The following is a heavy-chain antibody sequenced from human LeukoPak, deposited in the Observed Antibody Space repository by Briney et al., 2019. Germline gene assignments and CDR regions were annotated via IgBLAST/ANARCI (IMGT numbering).Heavy chain of an antibody. CDR2: IKQDGSEK. D-gene: IGHD3-10*01. Sequence: GGSLRLSCAASGFTFSSYWMSWVRQAPGKGLEWVANIKQDGSEKYYVDSVKGRFTISRDNAKNSLYLQMNSLGAEDTAVYYCAKNSDYGSGSYFDYWGQGTLVTVSS. V-gene: IGHV3-7*03. CDR1: GFTFSSYW. J-gene: IGHJ4*02. CDR3: AKNSDYGSGSYFDY.